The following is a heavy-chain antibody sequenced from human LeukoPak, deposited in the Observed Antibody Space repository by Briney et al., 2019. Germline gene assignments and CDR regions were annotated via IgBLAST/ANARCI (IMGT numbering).Heavy chain of an antibody. CDR3: ARASGGYFDWLIPRGWFDP. D-gene: IGHD3-9*01. V-gene: IGHV3-21*01. CDR2: ISSSSSYI. Sequence: PGGSLRLSCAASGFTFSSYSMNWVRQAPGKGLEWVSSISSSSSYIYYADSVKGRFTISRDNAKNSLYLQMNSLRAEDTAVYYCARASGGYFDWLIPRGWFDPWGQGTLVTVSS. CDR1: GFTFSSYS. J-gene: IGHJ5*02.